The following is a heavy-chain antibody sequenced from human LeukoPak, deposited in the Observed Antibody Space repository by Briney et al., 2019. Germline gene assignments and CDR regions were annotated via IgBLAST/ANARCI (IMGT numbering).Heavy chain of an antibody. CDR2: ISSSSSTI. V-gene: IGHV3-48*04. J-gene: IGHJ4*02. D-gene: IGHD3-22*01. CDR1: GFTFSSYS. Sequence: PGGSLRLSCAASGFTFSSYSMNWVRQTPGKGLEWVSYISSSSSTIYYADSVKGRFTISRDNAKNSLYLQMNSLRAEDTAVYYCARGPQYYDSSGSDYWGQGTLVTVSS. CDR3: ARGPQYYDSSGSDY.